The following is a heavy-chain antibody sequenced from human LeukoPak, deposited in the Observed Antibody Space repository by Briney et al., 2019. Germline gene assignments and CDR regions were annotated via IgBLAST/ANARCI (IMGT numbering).Heavy chain of an antibody. CDR3: ATPVHDASLDY. V-gene: IGHV3-74*01. J-gene: IGHJ4*02. CDR2: INSDGSST. Sequence: PGGSLRLTCAASGFTFSRYWMHWVRQTPGKGLVWVSRINSDGSSTRYADSVKGRFTISRDNAKNTLDLQMSSLRAEDTAVYYCATPVHDASLDYWGQRTLVTVSS. CDR1: GFTFSRYW. D-gene: IGHD2-2*01.